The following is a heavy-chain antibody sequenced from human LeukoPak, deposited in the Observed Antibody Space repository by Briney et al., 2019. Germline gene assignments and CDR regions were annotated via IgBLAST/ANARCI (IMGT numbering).Heavy chain of an antibody. CDR3: ARSSIAARLYYYYYMDV. CDR2: ISAYNGDT. V-gene: IGHV1-18*01. J-gene: IGHJ6*03. CDR1: GYTFTSHS. Sequence: ASVKVSCKTSGYTFTSHSITWVRQAPGQGLEWMGWISAYNGDTKYAQNLQGRVTMTTDTSTSTGYMELRSLRSDDTAVYYCARSSIAARLYYYYYMDVWGKGTTVTVSS. D-gene: IGHD6-6*01.